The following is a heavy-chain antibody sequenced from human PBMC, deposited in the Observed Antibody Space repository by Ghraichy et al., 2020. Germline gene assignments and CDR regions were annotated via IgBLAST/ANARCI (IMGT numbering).Heavy chain of an antibody. D-gene: IGHD3-16*01. CDR1: GFTFGSYT. J-gene: IGHJ6*03. Sequence: GESLNISCTTSGFTFGSYTMNWVRQTPGKGLEWVSSISSSSSSIYYADSLKGRFTISRDNVKKILYLQMSSLRADDTAVYYCARDLGDYMDVWGKGTTVTVSS. CDR2: ISSSSSSI. CDR3: ARDLGDYMDV. V-gene: IGHV3-21*01.